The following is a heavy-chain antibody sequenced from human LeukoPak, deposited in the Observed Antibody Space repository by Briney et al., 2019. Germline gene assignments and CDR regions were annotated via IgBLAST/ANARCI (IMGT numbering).Heavy chain of an antibody. J-gene: IGHJ4*02. V-gene: IGHV1-69*04. Sequence: SVKVSCKASGGTFSSYAISWVRQAPGQGLEWMGRIIPILGMANYAQKFQGRVTITADKSTGTAYMELSSLRSEDTAVYYCASDYYDSSGYYLRGGYWGQGTLVTVSS. CDR2: IIPILGMA. CDR3: ASDYYDSSGYYLRGGY. D-gene: IGHD3-22*01. CDR1: GGTFSSYA.